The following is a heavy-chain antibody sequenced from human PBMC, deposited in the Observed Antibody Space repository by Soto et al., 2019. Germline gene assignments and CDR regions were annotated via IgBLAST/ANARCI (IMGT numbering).Heavy chain of an antibody. J-gene: IGHJ1*01. CDR2: IYFSGVA. Sequence: SETLSLTCTVSGASITDSYWSWIRQPPEKGLEWIGYIYFSGVATYNPSLKSRATMSRDTSKNEFSLKLTSVTAADTAIYYCARGDSDLAVSEAAYWGQGTLVTVLL. D-gene: IGHD2-15*01. CDR3: ARGDSDLAVSEAAY. V-gene: IGHV4-59*01. CDR1: GASITDSY.